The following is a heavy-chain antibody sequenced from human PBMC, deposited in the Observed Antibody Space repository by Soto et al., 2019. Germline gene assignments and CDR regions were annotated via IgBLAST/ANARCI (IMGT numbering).Heavy chain of an antibody. CDR1: GGSFSGYY. Sequence: SETLSLTCAVYGGSFSGYYWSWIRQPPGKGLEWIGEINHSGSTNYNPSLKSRVTISVDTSKNQFSLKLSSVTAADTAVYYCARGQYSSSQKRYSPKTNWFDPWGQGTLVTVSS. D-gene: IGHD6-13*01. CDR2: INHSGST. V-gene: IGHV4-34*01. J-gene: IGHJ5*02. CDR3: ARGQYSSSQKRYSPKTNWFDP.